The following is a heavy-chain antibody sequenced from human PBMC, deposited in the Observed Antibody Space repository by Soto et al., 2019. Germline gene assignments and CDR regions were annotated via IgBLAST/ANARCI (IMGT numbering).Heavy chain of an antibody. CDR3: ARDGQQLVLAFDI. Sequence: EVQLVESGGGLVKPGGSLRLSCAASGFTFSSYSMNWVRQDPGKGLEWVSSISSSSSYIYYADSVKGRFTISRDNAKNSLYLQMNSLRAEDTVVYYCARDGQQLVLAFDIWGQGTMVTVSS. CDR1: GFTFSSYS. D-gene: IGHD6-13*01. CDR2: ISSSSSYI. J-gene: IGHJ3*02. V-gene: IGHV3-21*01.